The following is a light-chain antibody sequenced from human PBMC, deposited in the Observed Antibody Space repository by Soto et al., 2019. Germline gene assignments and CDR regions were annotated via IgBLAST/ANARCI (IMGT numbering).Light chain of an antibody. Sequence: EIVMTQSPATLSVSPGERVTLHCRASQEVRGSQVAWYQQKPGEAPRLLIFRASIRATGIPARFSGGGYETEFSITISSLQSEDFAVYYCRQYSDWSSWRVGQRTKVDIK. V-gene: IGKV3-15*01. J-gene: IGKJ1*01. CDR3: RQYSDWSSWR. CDR2: RAS. CDR1: QEVRGSQ.